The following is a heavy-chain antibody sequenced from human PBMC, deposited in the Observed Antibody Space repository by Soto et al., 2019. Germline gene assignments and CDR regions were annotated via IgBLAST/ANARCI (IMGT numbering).Heavy chain of an antibody. J-gene: IGHJ3*02. CDR3: TTLSPSYCSSTSCYVHDAFDI. CDR1: GFTFSGSA. CDR2: IRSKANSYAT. D-gene: IGHD2-2*01. Sequence: PGGSLRLSCAASGFTFSGSAMHWVRQASGKGLEWVGRIRSKANSYATAYAASVNGRFTISRDDSKNTAYLQMNSLKTEDTAVYYCTTLSPSYCSSTSCYVHDAFDIWGQGTMVTVSS. V-gene: IGHV3-73*01.